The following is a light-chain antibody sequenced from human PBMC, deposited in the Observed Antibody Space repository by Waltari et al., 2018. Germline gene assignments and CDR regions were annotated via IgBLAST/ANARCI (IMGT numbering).Light chain of an antibody. V-gene: IGKV3-20*01. Sequence: TVLPQSPGTLSLSPGETATLSCRASQIVSNNYLAWYQQQPGQAPRLLIYGVSSRATGIPDRFSGSGSGTDFTLTISRLEPEDSAVYFCHLYGSARTFGGGTKVEIK. J-gene: IGKJ4*01. CDR2: GVS. CDR1: QIVSNNY. CDR3: HLYGSART.